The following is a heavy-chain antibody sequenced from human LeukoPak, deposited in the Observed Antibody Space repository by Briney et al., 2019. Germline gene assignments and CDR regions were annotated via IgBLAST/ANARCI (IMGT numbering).Heavy chain of an antibody. Sequence: GGSLRLSCAASGFTFSSYAMSWVRQAPGKGLEWVSAISGSGGSTYYADSVKGRFTISRDNSKNTLYLQMNSLRAEDTAVYYCARDINGITGTNDAFDIWGQGTMVTVSS. V-gene: IGHV3-23*01. CDR3: ARDINGITGTNDAFDI. J-gene: IGHJ3*02. CDR2: ISGSGGST. CDR1: GFTFSSYA. D-gene: IGHD1-7*01.